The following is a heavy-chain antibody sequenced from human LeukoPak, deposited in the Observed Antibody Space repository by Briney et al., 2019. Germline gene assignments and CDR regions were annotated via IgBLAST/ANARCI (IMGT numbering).Heavy chain of an antibody. D-gene: IGHD3-16*02. CDR1: GFTFSSYA. Sequence: GGSLRLSCAASGFTFSSYAMSWVRQAPGKGLEWVSAISGSGGSTYYADSVKGRFTISRDNSKNALYLQMNSLRAEDTAVYYCARVYPYTVHFDYWGQGTLVTVSS. CDR3: ARVYPYTVHFDY. V-gene: IGHV3-23*01. J-gene: IGHJ4*02. CDR2: ISGSGGST.